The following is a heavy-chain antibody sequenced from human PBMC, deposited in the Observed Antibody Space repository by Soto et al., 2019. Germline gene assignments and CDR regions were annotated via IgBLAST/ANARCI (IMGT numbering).Heavy chain of an antibody. Sequence: GGSLRLSCAASGFTFSGYWMGWVRQAPGKGLEWVASIMKDGGEKKYVDSVRGRFTISRDNVQNSLFLQMNSLGAEDTALYYCVRDQLYYYDIFGRPLNGFDIWGQGTMVTVSS. D-gene: IGHD3-22*01. V-gene: IGHV3-7*01. J-gene: IGHJ3*02. CDR3: VRDQLYYYDIFGRPLNGFDI. CDR2: IMKDGGEK. CDR1: GFTFSGYW.